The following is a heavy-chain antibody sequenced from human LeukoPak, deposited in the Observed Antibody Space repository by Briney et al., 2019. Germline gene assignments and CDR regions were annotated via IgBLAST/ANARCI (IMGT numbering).Heavy chain of an antibody. D-gene: IGHD3-10*01. V-gene: IGHV3-73*01. CDR2: IRSTANGYAT. Sequence: GGSLRLSCAASGFTFSGSALHWVRQASGKGLEWVGRIRSTANGYATAYAASMKGRFTISRDDSKNTAYLQMDSLKTEDTAVYYCTGNYYGSGSYADFDYWGQGTLVTVSS. CDR1: GFTFSGSA. J-gene: IGHJ4*02. CDR3: TGNYYGSGSYADFDY.